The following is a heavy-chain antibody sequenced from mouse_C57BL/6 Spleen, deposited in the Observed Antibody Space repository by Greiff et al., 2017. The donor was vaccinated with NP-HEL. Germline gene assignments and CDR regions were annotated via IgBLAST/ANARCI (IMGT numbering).Heavy chain of an antibody. J-gene: IGHJ3*01. Sequence: QVQLQQSGAELVRPGTSVKLSCKASGYTFTSYWMHWVKQRPGQGLEWIGVIDPSDSYTNYNQKFKGKATLTVDTSSSTAYMQLSSLTSEDSAVYYCAREGYYGSSWFAYWGKGTLVTVSA. V-gene: IGHV1-59*01. CDR3: AREGYYGSSWFAY. CDR1: GYTFTSYW. D-gene: IGHD1-1*01. CDR2: IDPSDSYT.